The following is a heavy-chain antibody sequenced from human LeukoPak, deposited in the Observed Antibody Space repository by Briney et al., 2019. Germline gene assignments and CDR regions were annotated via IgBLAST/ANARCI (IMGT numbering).Heavy chain of an antibody. CDR2: IKSKTDGGTT. V-gene: IGHV3-15*01. Sequence: GGSLRLSCAASGFTFSNAWMSWVRQAPGKGLEWVGHIKSKTDGGTTDYAAPVKGRFTISRDDSKNTLYLQMNSLKTEDTAVYYCTTARGSGYDFSVYWGQGTLVTVSS. CDR1: GFTFSNAW. D-gene: IGHD5-12*01. J-gene: IGHJ4*02. CDR3: TTARGSGYDFSVY.